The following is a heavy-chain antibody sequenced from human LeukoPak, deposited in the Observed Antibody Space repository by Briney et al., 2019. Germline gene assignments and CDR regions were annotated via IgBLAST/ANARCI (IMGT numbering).Heavy chain of an antibody. V-gene: IGHV3-33*01. J-gene: IGHJ4*02. CDR2: IWYDGSNK. D-gene: IGHD4-11*01. CDR3: ARGAWNTVKYFDY. CDR1: GFNFGTFA. Sequence: QSGRSLRLSCEASGFNFGTFAMHWVRQAPGEGLEWLAIIWYDGSNKHYSDSVKGRFTISRDNAQNSLYLQMNSLRAEDTAVYYCARGAWNTVKYFDYWGQGTLVTVSS.